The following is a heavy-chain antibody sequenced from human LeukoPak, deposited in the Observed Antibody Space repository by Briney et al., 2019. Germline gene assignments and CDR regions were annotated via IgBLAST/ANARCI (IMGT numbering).Heavy chain of an antibody. V-gene: IGHV3-11*01. Sequence: PGGSLRLSCAASGSIFSDFYMSWIRQAPGKGLEWVSYISSSGTTIYYADSVKGRFTISRDNAKNSLYLQMNSLRAEDTAVYYCARQSLDSPGAFDIWGQATMVSVSS. CDR3: ARQSLDSPGAFDI. CDR2: ISSSGTTI. D-gene: IGHD3-10*01. J-gene: IGHJ3*02. CDR1: GSIFSDFY.